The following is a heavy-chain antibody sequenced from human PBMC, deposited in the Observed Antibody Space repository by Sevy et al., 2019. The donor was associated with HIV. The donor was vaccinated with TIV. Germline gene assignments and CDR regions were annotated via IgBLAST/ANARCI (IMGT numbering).Heavy chain of an antibody. Sequence: GGSLRLSCAASGFNFRTYNMNWVRQAPGNGLEWVSSVSSSSSYIYYADSVKGRFTISRDNAKTSLYLQMNSLRAEDTAVYYCARDYVLPATIDYYYYGMDVSGQGTTVTVSS. CDR2: VSSSSSYI. J-gene: IGHJ6*02. CDR1: GFNFRTYN. D-gene: IGHD2-2*01. V-gene: IGHV3-21*01. CDR3: ARDYVLPATIDYYYYGMDV.